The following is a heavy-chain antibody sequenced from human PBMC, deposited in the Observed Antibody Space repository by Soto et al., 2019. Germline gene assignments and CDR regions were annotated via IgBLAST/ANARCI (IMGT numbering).Heavy chain of an antibody. CDR2: INPNSGGT. V-gene: IGHV1-2*02. D-gene: IGHD1-7*01. CDR1: GYTFTGYY. J-gene: IGHJ6*02. CDR3: ARGLFVYIWNYGQRLSYATDV. Sequence: GSSVKVSCEASGYTFTGYYMHWVRQAPGQGLEWMGWINPNSGGTNYAQKFQGRVTMTRDTSISTAYMELSRLRSDDTAVYYGARGLFVYIWNYGQRLSYATDVCDHGTLLTVSS.